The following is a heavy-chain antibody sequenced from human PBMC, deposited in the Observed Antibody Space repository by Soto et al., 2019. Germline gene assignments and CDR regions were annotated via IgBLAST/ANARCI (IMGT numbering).Heavy chain of an antibody. J-gene: IGHJ3*02. CDR3: ASTGEAPEVDGSGRGDAFDI. V-gene: IGHV1-69*06. CDR2: VLPISGTA. D-gene: IGHD1-26*01. Sequence: QVQLVQSGAEVKRPGSSVRVSCKASGGVFSLYGFSWVRQVPGHGREWVGGVLPISGTANYAEKYQGRVTITVDKSTSTGYMELNSLTYEDTAVYYCASTGEAPEVDGSGRGDAFDIWGPGTKVTVSA. CDR1: GGVFSLYG.